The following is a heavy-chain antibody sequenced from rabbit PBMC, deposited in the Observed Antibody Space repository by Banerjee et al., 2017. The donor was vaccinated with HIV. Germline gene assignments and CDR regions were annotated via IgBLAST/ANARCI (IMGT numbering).Heavy chain of an antibody. CDR1: GLSFSNKYV. D-gene: IGHD1-1*01. CDR3: VRDFPYSSSIGL. J-gene: IGHJ3*01. Sequence: QEQLVESGGGLVKPEGSLTLTCTASGLSFSNKYVMCWVRQAPGKGLEWIACINTSSGNTVYASWAKGRFTISRTSSTTVSLQMTSLTAADTATYFCVRDFPYSSSIGLWGQGTLVTVS. V-gene: IGHV1S45*01. CDR2: INTSSGNT.